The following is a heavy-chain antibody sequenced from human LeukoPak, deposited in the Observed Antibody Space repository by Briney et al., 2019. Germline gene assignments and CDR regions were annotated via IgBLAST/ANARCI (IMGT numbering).Heavy chain of an antibody. CDR3: TTEGSSGSYFDY. J-gene: IGHJ4*02. D-gene: IGHD3-22*01. CDR2: IKSKTDGGTT. CDR1: GFTFSNAW. V-gene: IGHV3-15*01. Sequence: PGGSLRLSCVASGFTFSNAWMSWVRQAPGKGLEWVGRIKSKTDGGTTDYAAPVKGRFTISRDDSKNTLYLQMNSLKTEDTAVYYCTTEGSSGSYFDYWGQGTLVTVSS.